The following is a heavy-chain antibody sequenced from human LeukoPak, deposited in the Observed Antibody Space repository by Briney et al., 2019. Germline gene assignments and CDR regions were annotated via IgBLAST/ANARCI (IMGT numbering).Heavy chain of an antibody. CDR1: GGSFSGYY. J-gene: IGHJ4*02. CDR3: ASTRGYSYGLTDY. Sequence: SETLSLTCAVYGGSFSGYYWSWIRQPPGKGLEWIGEINHSGSTNYNPSLKSRVTISVDTSKNQFSLKLSSVTAADTAVYYRASTRGYSYGLTDYWGQGNLVTVSS. D-gene: IGHD5-18*01. V-gene: IGHV4-34*01. CDR2: INHSGST.